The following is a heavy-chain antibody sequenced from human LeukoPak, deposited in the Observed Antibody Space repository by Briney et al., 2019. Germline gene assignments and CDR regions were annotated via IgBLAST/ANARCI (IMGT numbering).Heavy chain of an antibody. CDR3: ARQGSISAFDF. CDR1: GGSFSDYS. Sequence: SETLSLTCAVYGGSFSDYSWTWIRQPPGRGLEWIGEIDHTGNTKYNPSLKSRVTISADTSKNQFSLQLRALSAADTAVYFCARQGSISAFDFWGRGTLVTVSS. D-gene: IGHD2-21*01. J-gene: IGHJ4*02. CDR2: IDHTGNT. V-gene: IGHV4-34*01.